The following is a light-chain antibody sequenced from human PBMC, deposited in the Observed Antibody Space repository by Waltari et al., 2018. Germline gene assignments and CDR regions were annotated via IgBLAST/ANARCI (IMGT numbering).Light chain of an antibody. J-gene: IGKJ2*01. Sequence: DIQITQSPSSLSASVGDRVTITCRASQSISGYLNWYQQKPGKAPNSLIYAAYSLQSGVPSRFSGSGSGTDFTLTSNSLQPEDFATYYCQQGYSTPFTFGQGTKLEIK. CDR2: AAY. V-gene: IGKV1-39*01. CDR3: QQGYSTPFT. CDR1: QSISGY.